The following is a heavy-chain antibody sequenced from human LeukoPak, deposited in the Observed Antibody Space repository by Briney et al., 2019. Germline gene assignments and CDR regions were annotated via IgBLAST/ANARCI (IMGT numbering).Heavy chain of an antibody. CDR1: GGSFSGYY. CDR3: ARGVAAANGYFDL. CDR2: INHSGST. J-gene: IGHJ2*01. V-gene: IGHV4-34*01. Sequence: PSETLSLTSAVYGGSFSGYYWSWIRQPPGKGLEWIGEINHSGSTNYNPSLKSRVTISVDTSKNQFSLKLSPVTAADTAVYYCARGVAAANGYFDLWGRGTLVTVSS. D-gene: IGHD2-2*01.